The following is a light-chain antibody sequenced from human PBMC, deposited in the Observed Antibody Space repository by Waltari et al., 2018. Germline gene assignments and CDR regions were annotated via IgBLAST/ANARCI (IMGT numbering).Light chain of an antibody. J-gene: IGLJ1*01. V-gene: IGLV6-57*04. Sequence: NFKLTQPHSVSESPGKTVTISCTRSSGSIASNFVKWYQQRPGSAPTIVIYESNQRPSAVPDRFSGSIDSSSNSASLTISGLMIEDEADYYCQSYDSSNLGLYVFGTGTKVTVL. CDR3: QSYDSSNLGLYV. CDR2: ESN. CDR1: SGSIASNF.